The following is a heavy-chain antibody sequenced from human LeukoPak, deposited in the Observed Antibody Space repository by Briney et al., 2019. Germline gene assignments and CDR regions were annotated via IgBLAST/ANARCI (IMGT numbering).Heavy chain of an antibody. D-gene: IGHD6-13*01. J-gene: IGHJ4*02. CDR1: GFTFSSYN. V-gene: IGHV3-21*01. CDR2: ISSSSSYI. Sequence: GGSLRLSCAASGFTFSSYNMNWVRQAPGKGLEWVSSISSSSSYIYYADSMKGRFTISRDNAKNSLYLQMNSLRVEDRAVYYCARDLMGIAYRGAFYYWGQGTLVTVSS. CDR3: ARDLMGIAYRGAFYY.